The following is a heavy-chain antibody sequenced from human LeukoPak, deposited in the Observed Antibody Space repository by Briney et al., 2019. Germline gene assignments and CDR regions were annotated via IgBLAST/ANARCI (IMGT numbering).Heavy chain of an antibody. CDR2: INHSGST. CDR3: ARLAPLRMHPVIYSSSSNWFDP. Sequence: PSETLSLTCAVYGGSFSGYYWSWIRQPPGKGLEWIGEINHSGSTNYNPSLKSRVTISVDTSKNQFSLKLSSVTAADTPVYYCARLAPLRMHPVIYSSSSNWFDPWGQGTLVTVSS. CDR1: GGSFSGYY. V-gene: IGHV4-34*01. J-gene: IGHJ5*02. D-gene: IGHD6-13*01.